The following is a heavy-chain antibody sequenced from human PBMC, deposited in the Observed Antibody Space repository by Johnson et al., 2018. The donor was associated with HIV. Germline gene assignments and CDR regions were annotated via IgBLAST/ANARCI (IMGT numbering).Heavy chain of an antibody. CDR1: GFTFSSYG. V-gene: IGHV3-30*03. Sequence: QVQLVESGGGVVQPGRSLRLSCAASGFTFSSYGIHWVRQAPGKGLEWVAVISYDGSNKYYADSVKGRFTISRDNSKKTLYLQMNSLRTEDTAVYYCARLPSGYSRDGFNIWGQGTMVTVSS. J-gene: IGHJ3*02. CDR3: ARLPSGYSRDGFNI. D-gene: IGHD5-18*01. CDR2: ISYDGSNK.